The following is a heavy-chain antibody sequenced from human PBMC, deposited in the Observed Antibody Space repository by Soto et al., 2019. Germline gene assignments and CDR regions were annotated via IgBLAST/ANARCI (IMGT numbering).Heavy chain of an antibody. D-gene: IGHD3-9*01. J-gene: IGHJ4*02. CDR1: GGSISSGDYY. V-gene: IGHV4-30-4*01. Sequence: SETLSLTCTVSGGSISSGDYYWSWIRQPPGKGLEWIGYIYYSGSTYYNPSLKRRVTISVDTSKNQFSLKLSSVTAADTAVYYCASLPDYDILTGYYVWGQGTLVTVSS. CDR2: IYYSGST. CDR3: ASLPDYDILTGYYV.